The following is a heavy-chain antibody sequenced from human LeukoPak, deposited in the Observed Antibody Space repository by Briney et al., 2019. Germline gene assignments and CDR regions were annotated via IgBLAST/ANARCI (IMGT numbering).Heavy chain of an antibody. CDR2: IGTAGDT. J-gene: IGHJ3*02. CDR3: ARVSYGDTVGAFDI. D-gene: IGHD4-17*01. V-gene: IGHV3-13*01. Sequence: GGSLRLSCAASGFTFSSYDMHWVRQATGKGLEWVSAIGTAGDTYYPGSVKGRFTISRENAKNSLYLQMNSLRAGDTAVYYCARVSYGDTVGAFDIWGQGTMVTVSS. CDR1: GFTFSSYD.